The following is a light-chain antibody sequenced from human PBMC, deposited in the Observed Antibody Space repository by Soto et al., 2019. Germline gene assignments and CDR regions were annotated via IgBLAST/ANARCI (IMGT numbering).Light chain of an antibody. V-gene: IGKV1-39*01. CDR1: QSIYNY. J-gene: IGKJ1*01. CDR2: AAS. Sequence: DIQMTQSPSSLSASVGDRVTITCRASQSIYNYLNWYQQKPGNAPQLLIFAASSLQSGVPSRFSGSESGTDFTLTFSSLQPEDFATYYCQQSYSTPRTFGQGTKVEIK. CDR3: QQSYSTPRT.